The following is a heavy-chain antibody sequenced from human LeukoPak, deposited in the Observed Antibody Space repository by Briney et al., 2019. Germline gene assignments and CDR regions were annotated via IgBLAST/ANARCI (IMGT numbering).Heavy chain of an antibody. J-gene: IGHJ6*02. CDR3: ARDLWIQLWFDYYGMDV. CDR2: INAGNGNT. CDR1: RYTFTSYA. Sequence: ASVKVSCKASRYTFTSYAMHWVRQAPGQRLEWMGWINAGNGNTKYSQKFRGRVTITRDTSASTAYMELSSLRSEDTAVYYCARDLWIQLWFDYYGMDVWGQGTTVTVSS. V-gene: IGHV1-3*01. D-gene: IGHD5-18*01.